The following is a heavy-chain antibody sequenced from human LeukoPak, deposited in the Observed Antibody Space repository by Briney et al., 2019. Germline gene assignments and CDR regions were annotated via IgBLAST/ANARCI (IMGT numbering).Heavy chain of an antibody. J-gene: IGHJ4*02. CDR3: ARDRSGIYNDY. V-gene: IGHV1-46*01. D-gene: IGHD5-12*01. CDR1: GFTFTSYY. Sequence: ASVTVSFTASGFTFTSYYMHWVRQAPGQGLEWMGIINPSDGSTSYAQKFQGRVTMTRDTSASTVYMELSSLRSEDTAVYYCARDRSGIYNDYWGQGTQVTVSS. CDR2: INPSDGST.